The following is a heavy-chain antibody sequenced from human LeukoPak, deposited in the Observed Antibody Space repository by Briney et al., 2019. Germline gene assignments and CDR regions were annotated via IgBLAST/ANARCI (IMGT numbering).Heavy chain of an antibody. Sequence: GSSVKLSCKSSGGTFSTYGITWVRQAPGQGLEWMGGIIPIFGTTNYAQKFQGRVTITADKSTSTAYMELSSLRSEDTAVYYCARDSSSWYYYYYMDVWGKGTTVTVSS. CDR1: GGTFSTYG. J-gene: IGHJ6*03. V-gene: IGHV1-69*06. CDR2: IIPIFGTT. D-gene: IGHD6-13*01. CDR3: ARDSSSWYYYYYMDV.